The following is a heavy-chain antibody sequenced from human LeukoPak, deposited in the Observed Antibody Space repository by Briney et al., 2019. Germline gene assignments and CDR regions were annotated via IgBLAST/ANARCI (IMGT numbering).Heavy chain of an antibody. V-gene: IGHV3-30*18. CDR1: GFTFSTYA. CDR3: AKDFYDTSANGAFDI. Sequence: GRPLRLSCVAPGFTFSTYAMHWVRQAPGTGLEWVAVISYDGTNKYYADSLKGRFTISRDNSKNTMYLQVNSLRPGDTAVYYCAKDFYDTSANGAFDIWGHGTMVSVSS. D-gene: IGHD2/OR15-2a*01. J-gene: IGHJ3*02. CDR2: ISYDGTNK.